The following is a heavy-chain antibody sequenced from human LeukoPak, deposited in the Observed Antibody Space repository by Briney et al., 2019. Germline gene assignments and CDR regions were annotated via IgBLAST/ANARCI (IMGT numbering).Heavy chain of an antibody. CDR3: ARGLFYCSSTSCYQWFDP. CDR1: GYTFTGYY. J-gene: IGHJ5*02. D-gene: IGHD2-2*01. V-gene: IGHV1-8*02. CDR2: INPNSGNT. Sequence: ASVKVSCKASGYTFTGYYMHWVRQAPGQGLEWMGWINPNSGNTGYAQKFQGRVTMTRNTSISTAYMELSSLRSEDTAVYYCARGLFYCSSTSCYQWFDPWGQGTLVTVSS.